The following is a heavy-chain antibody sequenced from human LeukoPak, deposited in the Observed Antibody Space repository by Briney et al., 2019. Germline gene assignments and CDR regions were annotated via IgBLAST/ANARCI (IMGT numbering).Heavy chain of an antibody. J-gene: IGHJ6*02. D-gene: IGHD2-15*01. V-gene: IGHV3-21*06. CDR3: TGRCSVTRCHFSSYGMDV. CDR1: GFTFTDYI. CDR2: ISGSGAYI. Sequence: PGGSLRLSCTASGFTFTDYIMHWVRQAPGKGLEWVSFISGSGAYIYCADSVKGRFTISRDSAKNSLYLQMSSLRAEDTALYYCTGRCSVTRCHFSSYGMDVWGQGTTVTVSS.